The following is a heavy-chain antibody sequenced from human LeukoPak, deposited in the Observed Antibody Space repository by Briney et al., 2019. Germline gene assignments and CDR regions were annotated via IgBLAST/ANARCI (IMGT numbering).Heavy chain of an antibody. CDR2: ISAYNGNT. CDR3: ARDRWWELLLDY. Sequence: ASVNVSCKASGYTFTSYGISWVRQGPGQGLGWMGWISAYNGNTNYAQKLQGRVIMTTDTSTSTAYMELRSLRSDDTAVYYCARDRWWELLLDYWGQGTLVTVSS. J-gene: IGHJ4*02. D-gene: IGHD1-26*01. V-gene: IGHV1-18*01. CDR1: GYTFTSYG.